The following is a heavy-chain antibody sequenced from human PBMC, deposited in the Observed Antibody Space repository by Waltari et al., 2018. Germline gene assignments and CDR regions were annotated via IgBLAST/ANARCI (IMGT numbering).Heavy chain of an antibody. D-gene: IGHD2-2*03. Sequence: QVQLQESGPGLVRPSETLSLTCDVSGYFIHTGFFWGWLRQPPGKGLEWMGNIYHDGTTYHSPSLKNRLTISLDTSKNQFSLRLTFGTVADSALYYCARQTLGYCTSAACRRLETWGQGILVTVSS. CDR1: GYFIHTGFF. CDR2: IYHDGTT. CDR3: ARQTLGYCTSAACRRLET. J-gene: IGHJ5*02. V-gene: IGHV4-38-2*01.